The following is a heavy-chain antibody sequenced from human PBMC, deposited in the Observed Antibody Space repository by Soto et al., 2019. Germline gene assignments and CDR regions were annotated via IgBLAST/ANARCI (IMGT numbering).Heavy chain of an antibody. D-gene: IGHD3-9*01. CDR1: GGSISSGDYY. J-gene: IGHJ4*02. V-gene: IGHV4-30-4*01. CDR2: IYYSGST. Sequence: PSETLSLTCTVSGGSISSGDYYWSWIRQPPGKGLEWIGYIYYSGSTYYNPSLKSRVTISVDTSKNQFSLKLSSVTAADTAVYYCASHSLYWDILTGYSPFDYWGQGTLVTVSS. CDR3: ASHSLYWDILTGYSPFDY.